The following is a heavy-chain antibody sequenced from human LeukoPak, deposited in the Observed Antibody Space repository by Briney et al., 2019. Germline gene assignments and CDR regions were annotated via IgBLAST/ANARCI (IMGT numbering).Heavy chain of an antibody. CDR3: GRRFWSGHNDY. D-gene: IGHD3-3*01. CDR2: ISAYNGNT. CDR1: GYTFTSYG. V-gene: IGHV1-18*01. J-gene: IGHJ4*02. Sequence: ASVKVSCKASGYTFTSYGISWVRQAPGQGLEWVGWISAYNGNTKNAQKLQGRVTMTTDTSTSTAYTWLRGLRYDDTRAYYSGRRFWSGHNDYWGKGTLVTVSS.